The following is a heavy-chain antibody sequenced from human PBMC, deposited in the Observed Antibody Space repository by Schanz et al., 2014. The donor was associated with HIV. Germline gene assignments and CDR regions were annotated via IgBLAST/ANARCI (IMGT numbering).Heavy chain of an antibody. CDR3: ARDIKYDDPFQYGMDV. D-gene: IGHD1-1*01. CDR1: GGTSSIYA. V-gene: IGHV1-69*06. Sequence: QVQLVQSGAEVKKPGSSVKGACKASGGTSSIYAISWVRQAPGQGLEWMGGTTPLSGTPFYAQKFQGRVAITADKSTGTVYMDLGSLTSEDTAVYFCARDIKYDDPFQYGMDVWGQGTTVSVSS. J-gene: IGHJ6*02. CDR2: TTPLSGTP.